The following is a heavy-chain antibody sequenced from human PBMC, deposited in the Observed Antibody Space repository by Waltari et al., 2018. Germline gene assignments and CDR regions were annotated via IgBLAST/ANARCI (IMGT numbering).Heavy chain of an antibody. CDR1: GFTFSNYG. CDR3: ARGSGWLGWFDP. V-gene: IGHV3-30*03. J-gene: IGHJ5*02. D-gene: IGHD6-19*01. Sequence: QVQLVESGGGVVQPGTSLRLSCAASGFTFSNYGMHWVRQAPGKGLEWVTVISYDGGNEYYSDSVKGRFTISRDNSKNTVYLQMNSLRAEDTAVYHCARGSGWLGWFDPWGQGTLVTVSS. CDR2: ISYDGGNE.